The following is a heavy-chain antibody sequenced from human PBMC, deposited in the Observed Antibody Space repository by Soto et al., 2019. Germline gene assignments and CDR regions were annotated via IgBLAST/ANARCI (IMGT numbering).Heavy chain of an antibody. D-gene: IGHD3-10*01. CDR1: GYTFTSYN. CDR2: INPLGFST. V-gene: IGHV1-46*01. Sequence: QVQLVQSGAEVKKPGASVKVSCKASGYTFTSYNMHWVRQAPGQGLEWVGMINPLGFSTTYAQKFRGRVTMARKTSTSIVYMELTNLRSEDTAVYYCAGAAGRFGELYWFDPWGQGTLVTVSS. CDR3: AGAAGRFGELYWFDP. J-gene: IGHJ5*02.